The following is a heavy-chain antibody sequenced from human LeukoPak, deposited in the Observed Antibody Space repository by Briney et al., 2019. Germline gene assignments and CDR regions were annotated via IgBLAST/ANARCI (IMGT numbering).Heavy chain of an antibody. V-gene: IGHV4-31*03. D-gene: IGHD3-16*02. Sequence: KPSETLSLTCTVSGDSISSDGYYWNWIRQLPGKGLEWIGYIYYTGTTYYNPSLRSRVTISVDTSKNQFSLKMTSVTAADTAVFYCARGSYIFGGNIAKYEYWGQGTLVTVSS. J-gene: IGHJ4*02. CDR1: GDSISSDGYY. CDR2: IYYTGTT. CDR3: ARGSYIFGGNIAKYEY.